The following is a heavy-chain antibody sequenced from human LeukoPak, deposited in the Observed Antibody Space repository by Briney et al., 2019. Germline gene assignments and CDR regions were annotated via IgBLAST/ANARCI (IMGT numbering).Heavy chain of an antibody. Sequence: PSETLSLTCTVSGVSISSYYWSWIRQPPGKGLGWIGYIYYSGSTNYNPSLKSRVTISVDTSKNQFSLKLSSVTAADTAVYYCARTPLAGYSSSWYFDYWGQGTLVTVSS. J-gene: IGHJ4*02. CDR1: GVSISSYY. CDR2: IYYSGST. V-gene: IGHV4-59*01. D-gene: IGHD6-13*01. CDR3: ARTPLAGYSSSWYFDY.